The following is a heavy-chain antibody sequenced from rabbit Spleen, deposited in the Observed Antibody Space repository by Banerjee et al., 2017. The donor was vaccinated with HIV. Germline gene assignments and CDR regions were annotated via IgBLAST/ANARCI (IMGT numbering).Heavy chain of an antibody. CDR1: GFSFSAGYY. CDR3: ARGPPYAGYAGYGYVYLNL. Sequence: QSLEESGGGLVQPEGSLTLTCTASGFSFSAGYYMCWVRQAPGKGLEWIACIYTGSSGSTYYASWVNGRFTVSKTSSTTVTLQMTSLTAADTATYFCARGPPYAGYAGYGYVYLNLWGPGTLVTVS. D-gene: IGHD6-1*01. CDR2: IYTGSSGST. J-gene: IGHJ4*01. V-gene: IGHV1S40*01.